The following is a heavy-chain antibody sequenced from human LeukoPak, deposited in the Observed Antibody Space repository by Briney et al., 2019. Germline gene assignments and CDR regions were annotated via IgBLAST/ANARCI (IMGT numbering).Heavy chain of an antibody. CDR1: GFTFSTYW. J-gene: IGHJ4*02. CDR2: IKGDGSST. D-gene: IGHD4-17*01. CDR3: ARASTTVPNLLDH. Sequence: SGPSLRISCASSGFTFSTYWMHWVRQAPGNGLLCMARIKGDGSSTIYADSVKGRFTISRDNSKNTLYLQTSSLRAEDTAVYYCARASTTVPNLLDHWGRGTLVTVSS. V-gene: IGHV3-74*01.